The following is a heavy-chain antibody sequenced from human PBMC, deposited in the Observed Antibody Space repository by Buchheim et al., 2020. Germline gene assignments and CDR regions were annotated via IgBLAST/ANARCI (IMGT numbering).Heavy chain of an antibody. Sequence: EVQLLESGGGLVQPGGSLRLSCAASGFTFSSYAMSWVRQAPGKGLEWVSAISGSGGSTYYADSVKGRFTLARDTSKHTLYLQMNSLRAEDTAVYYCAKAHLGVHNYYYGMDVWGQGTT. CDR2: ISGSGGST. CDR1: GFTFSSYA. D-gene: IGHD7-27*01. J-gene: IGHJ6*02. V-gene: IGHV3-23*01. CDR3: AKAHLGVHNYYYGMDV.